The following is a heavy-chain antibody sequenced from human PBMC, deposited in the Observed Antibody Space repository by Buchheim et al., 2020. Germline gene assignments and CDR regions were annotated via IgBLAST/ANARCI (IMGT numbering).Heavy chain of an antibody. Sequence: QVQLVQSGAEVKKPGASVKVSCKASGYTFTSYYMHWVRQAPGQGLEWMGIINPSGGSTSYAQKFQGRVTMTRDTSTSTVYMELSSLRSEDTAVYYCARGDIVVVPAAIRPKNYYYYYGMDVWGQGTT. CDR3: ARGDIVVVPAAIRPKNYYYYYGMDV. J-gene: IGHJ6*02. CDR1: GYTFTSYY. V-gene: IGHV1-46*01. CDR2: INPSGGST. D-gene: IGHD2-2*02.